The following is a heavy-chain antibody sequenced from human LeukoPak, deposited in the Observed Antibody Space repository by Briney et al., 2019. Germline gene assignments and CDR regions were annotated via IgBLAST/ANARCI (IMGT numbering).Heavy chain of an antibody. CDR3: ARSYYGFDYYYYMDV. V-gene: IGHV4-4*07. CDR1: GGSINSYY. J-gene: IGHJ6*03. Sequence: SETLSLTCTVSGGSINSYYWSWIRQPAGKGLEWIGRIYTSGSTNYNPSLKSRVTMSVDTSKNQFSLKLSSVTAADTAVYYCARSYYGFDYYYYMDVWGKGTTVTVSS. D-gene: IGHD3-3*01. CDR2: IYTSGST.